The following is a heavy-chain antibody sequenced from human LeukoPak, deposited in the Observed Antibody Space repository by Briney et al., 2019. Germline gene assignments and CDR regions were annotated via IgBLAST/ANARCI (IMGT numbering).Heavy chain of an antibody. CDR3: ARRVRFGDGWVFDY. V-gene: IGHV4-39*01. CDR1: GGSISSSDYS. CDR2: ISYGGST. J-gene: IGHJ4*02. D-gene: IGHD5-24*01. Sequence: SETLSLTCTVSGGSISSSDYSWGWIRQPPGRGLEWIGRISYGGSTFYNPSLKSRVTIVDTSKNQFSLKLNSVTAADTAVYYCARRVRFGDGWVFDYWGQGTPVTVSS.